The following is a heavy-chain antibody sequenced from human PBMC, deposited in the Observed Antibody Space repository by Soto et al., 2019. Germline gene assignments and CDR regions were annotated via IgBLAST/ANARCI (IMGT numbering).Heavy chain of an antibody. CDR1: GIIFNGFG. CDR3: ARDGVGSTVCFGSLDY. D-gene: IGHD3-3*01. CDR2: IRFDGTNI. Sequence: QVQLVESGGGVVQPGRSLRLSCAASGIIFNGFGMHWVRQAPGKWLEWVAIIRFDGTNIHYADSVKGRFTIYRDNSKNTLYLQMDSLRAEDTAVYYCARDGVGSTVCFGSLDYWGQGALVTVSS. J-gene: IGHJ4*02. V-gene: IGHV3-33*01.